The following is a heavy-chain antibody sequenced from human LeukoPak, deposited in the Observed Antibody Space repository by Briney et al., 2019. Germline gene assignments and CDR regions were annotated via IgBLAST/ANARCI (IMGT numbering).Heavy chain of an antibody. V-gene: IGHV3-48*01. CDR1: GFTFSSYT. CDR2: ISGSSNAI. Sequence: PGGSLRLSCAASGFTFSSYTMNWVRQTPGKGLEWVSFISGSSNAIYYADSVKGRFTISRDNAKNSLYLQMNSLRAEDSGVYYCAKGLAPTGTTHTAAGYWGQGTLVTVSS. D-gene: IGHD1-1*01. CDR3: AKGLAPTGTTHTAAGY. J-gene: IGHJ4*02.